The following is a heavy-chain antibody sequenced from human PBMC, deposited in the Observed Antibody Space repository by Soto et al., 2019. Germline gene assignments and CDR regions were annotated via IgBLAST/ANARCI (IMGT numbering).Heavy chain of an antibody. Sequence: LRLSCAASGFTFSSYAMSWVRQAPGKGLEWVSAISGSGGSTYYADSVKGRFTISRDNSKNTLYLQMNSLRAEETAVYYCAKGVWFGELSRYYYGMDVWGQGTTVTVSS. V-gene: IGHV3-23*01. CDR1: GFTFSSYA. CDR3: AKGVWFGELSRYYYGMDV. D-gene: IGHD3-10*01. CDR2: ISGSGGST. J-gene: IGHJ6*02.